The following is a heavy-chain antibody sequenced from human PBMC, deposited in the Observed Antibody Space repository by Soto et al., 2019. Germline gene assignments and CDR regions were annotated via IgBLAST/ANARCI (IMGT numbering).Heavy chain of an antibody. CDR1: GGSFSTYG. D-gene: IGHD4-17*01. CDR3: ARELVPYYGGNSISLDY. V-gene: IGHV1-69*13. CDR2: IIPKFGTT. J-gene: IGHJ4*02. Sequence: QVQLVQSGAEVKKPGSSVKVSCKASGGSFSTYGINWVRLAPGQGLEWMGGIIPKFGTTNYAQNFQGRVTITADESTNTAYMELNYLGSDDTAVYFCARELVPYYGGNSISLDYWGQGTQVTVSS.